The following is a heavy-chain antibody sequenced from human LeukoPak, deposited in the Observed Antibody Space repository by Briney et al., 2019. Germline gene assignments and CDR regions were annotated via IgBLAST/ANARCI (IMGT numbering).Heavy chain of an antibody. CDR3: ARGLAEGWYYGSGSYSHSSGSFSY. J-gene: IGHJ4*02. CDR2: IYYSGST. Sequence: SQTLSLTCTVSGGSISSGGYYWSWIRQHPGKGLEWIGYIYYSGSTYYNPSLKSRVTISVDTSKNQFSLKLSSVTAADTAVYYCARGLAEGWYYGSGSYSHSSGSFSYWGQGTLVTVSS. V-gene: IGHV4-31*03. D-gene: IGHD3-10*01. CDR1: GGSISSGGYY.